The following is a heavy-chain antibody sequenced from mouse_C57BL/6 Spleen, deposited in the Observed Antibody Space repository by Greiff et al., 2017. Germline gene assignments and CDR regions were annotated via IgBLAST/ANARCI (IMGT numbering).Heavy chain of an antibody. D-gene: IGHD1-1*01. CDR1: GFTFSDYG. CDR3: ARHGRSY. V-gene: IGHV5-17*01. J-gene: IGHJ2*01. Sequence: EVKLMESGGGLVKPGGSLKLSCAASGFTFSDYGMHWVRQAPEKGLEWVAYISSGSSTIYYADTVKGRFTISRDNAKTTLFLQMTSLRSEDTAMYYCARHGRSYWGQGTTLTVSS. CDR2: ISSGSSTI.